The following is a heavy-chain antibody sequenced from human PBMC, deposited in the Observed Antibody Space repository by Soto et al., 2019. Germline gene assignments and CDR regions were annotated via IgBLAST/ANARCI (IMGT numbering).Heavy chain of an antibody. J-gene: IGHJ4*02. D-gene: IGHD4-17*01. Sequence: ASVKVSCKVSGYTLTELSMHWVRQAPGKGLEWMGGFDPEDGETIYAQKFQGRVTMTEDTSTDTAYMELSSLRDEDTAVYYCAKDHYGDYIFDYWGQGTLVTVSS. CDR1: GYTLTELS. V-gene: IGHV1-24*01. CDR3: AKDHYGDYIFDY. CDR2: FDPEDGET.